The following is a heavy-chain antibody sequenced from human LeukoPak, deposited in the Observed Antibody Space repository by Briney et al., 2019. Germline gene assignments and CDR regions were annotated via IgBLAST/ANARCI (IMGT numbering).Heavy chain of an antibody. V-gene: IGHV4-34*01. CDR3: ARGGLWSGYLIGPFDY. CDR1: GGSFSGYY. Sequence: PSETLSLTCAVYGGSFSGYYWSWIRQPPGKGLEWIGEINHSGSTNYNPSLKSRVTISVDTSKNQFSLKLSSVTAADTAVYYCARGGLWSGYLIGPFDYWGQGTLVTVSS. D-gene: IGHD3-3*01. J-gene: IGHJ4*02. CDR2: INHSGST.